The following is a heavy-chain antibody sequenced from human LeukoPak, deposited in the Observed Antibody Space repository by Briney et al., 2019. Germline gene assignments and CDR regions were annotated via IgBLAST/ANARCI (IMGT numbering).Heavy chain of an antibody. D-gene: IGHD3-16*01. CDR1: GFTFSSYE. Sequence: PGGSLRLSCAASGFTFSSYEMNWVRQAPGKGLEWVSYISSSGSTTKYRDPVKGRFTISRDNAKNSLYLQMNSLRAEDTAVYYCARDSLRPFDYWGQGTLVTVSS. CDR2: ISSSGSTT. V-gene: IGHV3-48*03. J-gene: IGHJ4*02. CDR3: ARDSLRPFDY.